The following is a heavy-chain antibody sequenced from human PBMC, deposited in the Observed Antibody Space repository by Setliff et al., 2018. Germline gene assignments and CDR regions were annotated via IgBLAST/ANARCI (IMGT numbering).Heavy chain of an antibody. J-gene: IGHJ6*03. Sequence: SETLSLTCTVSGGSISSYYWSWIRQPAGKGLEWIGHIYIGGSANYDPSLKSRVTMSIDTSKNQFSLKLNSVAAADMAVYYCAREQWLDPPGYYYMDVWAKGTTVTVSS. CDR2: IYIGGSA. V-gene: IGHV4-4*07. D-gene: IGHD6-19*01. CDR1: GGSISSYY. CDR3: AREQWLDPPGYYYMDV.